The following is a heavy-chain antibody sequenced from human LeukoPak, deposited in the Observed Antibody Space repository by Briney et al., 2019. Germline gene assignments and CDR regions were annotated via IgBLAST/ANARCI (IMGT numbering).Heavy chain of an antibody. CDR1: GFTFSDHY. Sequence: GGSLRLSCAASGFTFSDHYMDWVRQAPGKGLEWVGRTRNKANSYTTEYAASVKGRFTISRDDSKNSLYLQMNSLKTEDTAEYYCTTSSLDYWGQGTLVTVSS. V-gene: IGHV3-72*01. CDR2: TRNKANSYTT. J-gene: IGHJ4*02. D-gene: IGHD1-1*01. CDR3: TTSSLDY.